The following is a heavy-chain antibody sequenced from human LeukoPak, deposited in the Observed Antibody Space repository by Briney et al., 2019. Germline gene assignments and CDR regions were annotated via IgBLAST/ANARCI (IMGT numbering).Heavy chain of an antibody. CDR1: GFTFSSYA. Sequence: PGRSLRLSCAASGFTFSSYAMHWVRQAPGKGLEWVAVISYDGSNKYYADSVKGRFPISRDNSKNTLYLQMNSLRAEDTAVYYCAREAIQDVEVFDYWGQGTLVNVSS. D-gene: IGHD2-21*01. CDR2: ISYDGSNK. CDR3: AREAIQDVEVFDY. V-gene: IGHV3-30-3*01. J-gene: IGHJ4*02.